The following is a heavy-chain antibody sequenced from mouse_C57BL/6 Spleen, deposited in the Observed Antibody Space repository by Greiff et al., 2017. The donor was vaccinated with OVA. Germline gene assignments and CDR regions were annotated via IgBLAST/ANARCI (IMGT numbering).Heavy chain of an antibody. CDR3: TTVVSDY. D-gene: IGHD6-2*01. CDR1: GFNIKDDY. CDR2: IDPENGDT. V-gene: IGHV14-4*01. J-gene: IGHJ2*01. Sequence: SGAELVRPGASVKLSCTASGFNIKDDYMHWVKQRPEQGLEWIGWIDPENGDTEYASKFQGKATITADTSSNTAYLQLSSLTSEDTAVYYCTTVVSDYWGQGTTLTVSS.